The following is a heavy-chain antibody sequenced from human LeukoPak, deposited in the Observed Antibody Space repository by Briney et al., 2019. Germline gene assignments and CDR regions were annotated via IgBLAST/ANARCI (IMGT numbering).Heavy chain of an antibody. D-gene: IGHD3-9*01. CDR2: IYPGDSDT. Sequence: HGESLKISCKGSGFSFNMYWIGWVRQMPGKGLEWMGIIYPGDSDTRYSPSFQGQVTISADKSISTAYLQWSSLKASDTAMYYCARRNLRRGILTEIDYWGQGTLVTVSS. CDR3: ARRNLRRGILTEIDY. CDR1: GFSFNMYW. J-gene: IGHJ4*02. V-gene: IGHV5-51*01.